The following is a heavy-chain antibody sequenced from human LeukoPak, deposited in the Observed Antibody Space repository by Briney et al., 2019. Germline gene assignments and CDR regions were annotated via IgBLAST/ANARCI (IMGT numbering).Heavy chain of an antibody. Sequence: GRSLRLSCAASGFTFSSYGMHWVRQAPGKVLEWVAVISYDGSNKYYADSVKGRFTISRDNSKNTLYLQMNGLIAEDMDVYYCAKDSRRMVSNFDYWGQGTLVTVSS. CDR3: AKDSRRMVSNFDY. J-gene: IGHJ4*02. V-gene: IGHV3-30*18. D-gene: IGHD3-10*01. CDR1: GFTFSSYG. CDR2: ISYDGSNK.